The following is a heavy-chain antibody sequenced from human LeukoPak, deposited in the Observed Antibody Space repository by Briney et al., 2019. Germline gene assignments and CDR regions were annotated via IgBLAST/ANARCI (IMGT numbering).Heavy chain of an antibody. V-gene: IGHV3-15*01. D-gene: IGHD3-10*01. J-gene: IGHJ4*02. CDR3: TTDKLWIDH. CDR2: IKSKTDGGTT. CDR1: GFTFSNDW. Sequence: GGSLRLSCAASGFTFSNDWMSWDRQAPGKGLEWVGRIKSKTDGGTTDYAAPVKGRFTISRGDSKNTLYLQMNSLKVEDTAVYYCTTDKLWIDHWGQGTLVTVAS.